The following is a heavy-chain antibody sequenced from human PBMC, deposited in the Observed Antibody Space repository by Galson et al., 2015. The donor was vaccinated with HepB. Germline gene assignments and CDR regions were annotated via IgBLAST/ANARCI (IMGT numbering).Heavy chain of an antibody. Sequence: SLRLSCAASGFTFSDYYMSWIRQAPGKGLEWVSYISSSSSYTNYADSVKGRFTISRDNAKNSLYLQMNSLRAEDTAVYYCARDGVGMATAYDYWGQGTLVTVSS. J-gene: IGHJ4*02. CDR1: GFTFSDYY. V-gene: IGHV3-11*05. D-gene: IGHD5-24*01. CDR2: ISSSSSYT. CDR3: ARDGVGMATAYDY.